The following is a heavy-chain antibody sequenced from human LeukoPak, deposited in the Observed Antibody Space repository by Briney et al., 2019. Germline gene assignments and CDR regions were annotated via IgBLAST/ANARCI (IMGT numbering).Heavy chain of an antibody. D-gene: IGHD3-10*01. CDR3: ARDRYYGSGIYDY. CDR1: GFTFSSYV. V-gene: IGHV3-48*03. J-gene: IGHJ4*02. CDR2: ISSSGSTI. Sequence: PGGSLRLSCAASGFTFSSYVMHWVRQAPGKGLEGVSYISSSGSTIYYADSVKGRFTISRDNAKNSLYLQMNSLRDEDTAVYYCARDRYYGSGIYDYWGQGTLVTVSS.